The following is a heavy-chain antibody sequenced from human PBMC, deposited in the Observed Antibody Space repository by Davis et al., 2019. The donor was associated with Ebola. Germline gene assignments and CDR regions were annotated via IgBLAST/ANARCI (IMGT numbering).Heavy chain of an antibody. V-gene: IGHV1-3*01. CDR3: ARDGDYQRIPYNWNDGDRGNWFDP. CDR1: GYTFTSYA. J-gene: IGHJ5*02. Sequence: ASVKVSCKASGYTFTSYAMHWVRQAPGQRLEWMGWINAGNGNTKYSQKFQGRVTITRDTSASTAYMELSSLRSEDTAVYYCARDGDYQRIPYNWNDGDRGNWFDPWGQGTLVTVSS. CDR2: INAGNGNT. D-gene: IGHD1-1*01.